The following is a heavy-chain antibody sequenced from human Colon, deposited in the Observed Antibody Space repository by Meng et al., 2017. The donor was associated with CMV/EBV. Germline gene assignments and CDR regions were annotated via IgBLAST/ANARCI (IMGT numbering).Heavy chain of an antibody. V-gene: IGHV2-5*02. Sequence: TLNVAGPTLVKPTQRLTLTCNLSGFSLETYGVGVGWIRQLPGKAPEWVALIYWDDDKRCNTSLENRLRIAKDTSKSQVVLTMTNMGPVDTATYYCSRSRTSVPFDYWGQGILVTVSS. CDR3: SRSRTSVPFDY. D-gene: IGHD2-2*01. J-gene: IGHJ4*02. CDR1: GFSLETYGVG. CDR2: IYWDDDK.